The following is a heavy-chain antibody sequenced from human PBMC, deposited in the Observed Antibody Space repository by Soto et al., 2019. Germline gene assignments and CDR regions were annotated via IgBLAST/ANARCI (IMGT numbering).Heavy chain of an antibody. D-gene: IGHD3-9*01. CDR1: GGSISSYY. Sequence: DTLSLTCTVSGGSISSYYWSWIRQPAGKGLEWIGRIYTSGSTNYNPSLKSRVTMSVDTSKNQFSLKLSSVTAADTAVYYCARWGTSFDEIDYWGQGTLVTVSS. CDR2: IYTSGST. J-gene: IGHJ4*02. CDR3: ARWGTSFDEIDY. V-gene: IGHV4-4*07.